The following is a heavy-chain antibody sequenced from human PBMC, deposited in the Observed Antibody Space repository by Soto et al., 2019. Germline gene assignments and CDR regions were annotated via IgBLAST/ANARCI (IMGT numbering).Heavy chain of an antibody. Sequence: QVQLVESGGGVVQPGRSLRLSCAASGFTFSSYGMHWVRQAPGKGLEWVAVIWYDGSNKYYADSVKGRFTISRDNSKNTLYLQMNSLRAEDTAVYYCAREMAMVRGVIGYWGQGTLVTVSS. D-gene: IGHD3-10*01. CDR1: GFTFSSYG. CDR2: IWYDGSNK. J-gene: IGHJ4*02. CDR3: AREMAMVRGVIGY. V-gene: IGHV3-33*01.